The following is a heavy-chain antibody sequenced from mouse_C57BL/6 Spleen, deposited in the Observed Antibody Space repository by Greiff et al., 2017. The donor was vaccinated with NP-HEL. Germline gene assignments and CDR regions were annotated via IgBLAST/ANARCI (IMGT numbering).Heavy chain of an antibody. D-gene: IGHD2-3*01. J-gene: IGHJ3*01. CDR2: ISDGGSYT. CDR1: GFTFSSYA. V-gene: IGHV5-4*01. CDR3: ARDGYYTLLFAY. Sequence: EVQLQESGGGLVKPGGSLKLSCAASGFTFSSYAMSWVRQTPEKRLEWVATISDGGSYTSYPDNVKGRFTISRDNAKNNLYLQMSHLKSEDTAMYYCARDGYYTLLFAYWGQGTLVTVSA.